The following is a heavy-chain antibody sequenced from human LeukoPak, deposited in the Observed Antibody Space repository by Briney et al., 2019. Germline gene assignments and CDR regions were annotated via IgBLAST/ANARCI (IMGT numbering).Heavy chain of an antibody. CDR1: GGSFSGYY. J-gene: IGHJ5*02. CDR2: INHSGST. Sequence: SETLSLTCAVYGGSFSGYYWSWIRQPPGKGLGWIGEINHSGSTNYNPSLKSRVTISVDTSKNQFSLKLSSVTAADTAVYYCARGRPSYQLPPRGWFDPWGQGTLVTVSS. CDR3: ARGRPSYQLPPRGWFDP. D-gene: IGHD2-2*01. V-gene: IGHV4-34*01.